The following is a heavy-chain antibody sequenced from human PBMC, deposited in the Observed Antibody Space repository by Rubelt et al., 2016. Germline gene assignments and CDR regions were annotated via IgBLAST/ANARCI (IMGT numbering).Heavy chain of an antibody. Sequence: QVQLQQWGAGLLKPSETLSLTCAVYGGPFSGYYWSWIRQPPGKGLEWIGEINHSGSTNYNPSLKGRVTISVDTSKNQFSLKLSSVTAADTAVYYCARGGPAATLDAFDIWGQGTMVTVSS. J-gene: IGHJ3*02. CDR3: ARGGPAATLDAFDI. CDR2: INHSGST. D-gene: IGHD2-2*01. V-gene: IGHV4-34*01. CDR1: GGPFSGYY.